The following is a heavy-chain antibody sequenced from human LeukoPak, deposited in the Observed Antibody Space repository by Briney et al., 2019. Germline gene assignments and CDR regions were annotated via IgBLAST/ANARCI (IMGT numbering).Heavy chain of an antibody. CDR3: ASGAYYYDSSGYYLFDY. V-gene: IGHV1-69*05. Sequence: GSSVKVSCKASGGTFSSYAISWVRQAPGQGLEWMGGIIPIFGTASYAQKFQGRVTVTTDESTSTAYMGLSSLRSEDTAVYYCASGAYYYDSSGYYLFDYWGQGTLVTVSS. CDR1: GGTFSSYA. D-gene: IGHD3-22*01. J-gene: IGHJ4*02. CDR2: IIPIFGTA.